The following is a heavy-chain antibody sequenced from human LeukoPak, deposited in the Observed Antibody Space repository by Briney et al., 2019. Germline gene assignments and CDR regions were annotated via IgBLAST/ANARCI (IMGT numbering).Heavy chain of an antibody. CDR1: GFNFGNYG. J-gene: IGHJ4*02. CDR2: LSDAGVRI. D-gene: IGHD6-6*01. CDR3: ANTHCDSSPIVWNF. Sequence: PWGSLRLSCTASGFNFGNYGMSWVRQAPGKGLEWVSGLSDAGVRIFYADSVRGRFTVSRDNSKNTLYLQMDSLRAEDTAVYYCANTHCDSSPIVWNFWGQGTLVTVSS. V-gene: IGHV3-23*01.